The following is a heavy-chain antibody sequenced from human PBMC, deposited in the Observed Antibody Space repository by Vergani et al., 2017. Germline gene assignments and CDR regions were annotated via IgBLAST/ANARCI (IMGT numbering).Heavy chain of an antibody. Sequence: EVQLVEPGGGLVKPGGSLRLSCAASGFTFSSYWMSWVRQAPGKGLEWVANIKQDGIEKYYVDSVKGRFTISRNNAKNSLYLQMNSLRAEDTAVYYCARDRGPGVAANYYGMDVWGQGTTVTVSS. CDR2: IKQDGIEK. CDR3: ARDRGPGVAANYYGMDV. D-gene: IGHD2-15*01. CDR1: GFTFSSYW. V-gene: IGHV3-7*01. J-gene: IGHJ6*02.